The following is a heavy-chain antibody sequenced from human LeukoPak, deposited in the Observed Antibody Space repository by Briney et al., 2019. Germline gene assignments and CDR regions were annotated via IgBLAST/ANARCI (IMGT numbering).Heavy chain of an antibody. D-gene: IGHD4-23*01. CDR2: ISSSSYT. V-gene: IGHV3-11*03. CDR3: ARTAHSYGGNRWALGY. J-gene: IGHJ4*02. Sequence: PGGSLRLSCAASGFTFSDYYMSWIRQAPGKGLEWVSYISSSSYTNYADSVKGRFTISRDNAKNSLYLQMNSLRAEDTAVYYCARTAHSYGGNRWALGYWGQGTLVTVSS. CDR1: GFTFSDYY.